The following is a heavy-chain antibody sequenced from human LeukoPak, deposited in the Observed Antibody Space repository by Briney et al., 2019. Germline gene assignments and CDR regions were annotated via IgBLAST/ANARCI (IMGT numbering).Heavy chain of an antibody. CDR2: ISDSGTTV. D-gene: IGHD1-26*01. CDR3: ARDVGADY. Sequence: PGGSLRLSCAATGFSFRDRYVSWIRQAPGKGLQWVSYISDSGTTVDYSDSVKGRFTISRDNAKTSLYLQMNSLRVEDTGVYYCARDVGADYWGQGTLVTVSS. CDR1: GFSFRDRY. V-gene: IGHV3-11*04. J-gene: IGHJ4*02.